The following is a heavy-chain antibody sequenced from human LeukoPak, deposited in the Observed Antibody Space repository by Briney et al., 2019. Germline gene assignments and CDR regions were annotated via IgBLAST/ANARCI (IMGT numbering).Heavy chain of an antibody. D-gene: IGHD3-22*01. J-gene: IGHJ5*02. CDR3: ARSGWDYYDSSGPRSWFDP. Sequence: PSETLSLTCIVSGDSIRSYYWNWIRQPPGKGLEWIGYIYHSGSTYYNPSLKSRVTISEDRSKNQFSLKLSSVTAADTAVYYCARSGWDYYDSSGPRSWFDPWGQGTLVTVSS. CDR1: GDSIRSYY. CDR2: IYHSGST. V-gene: IGHV4-30-2*01.